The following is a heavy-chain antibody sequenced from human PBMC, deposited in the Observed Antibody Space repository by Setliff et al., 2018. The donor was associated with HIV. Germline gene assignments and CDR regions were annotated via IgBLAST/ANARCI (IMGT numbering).Heavy chain of an antibody. V-gene: IGHV4-61*02. CDR3: TREFFY. CDR1: GDFISSGNFH. J-gene: IGHJ4*02. CDR2: IYTRGSV. D-gene: IGHD3-3*01. Sequence: SETLSLTCTVSGDFISSGNFHWNWIRQPAGKGPEWIGLIYTRGSVSYNPSLMSRVTISLDTSKNQLSLKLSSVTAADTAAYYCTREFFYWGQGILVTVSS.